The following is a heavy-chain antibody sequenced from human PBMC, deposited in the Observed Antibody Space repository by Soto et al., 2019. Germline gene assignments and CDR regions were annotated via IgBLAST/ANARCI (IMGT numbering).Heavy chain of an antibody. CDR2: IYYSGST. V-gene: IGHV4-31*03. J-gene: IGHJ6*02. CDR3: AKYTAMVEPYGMDV. Sequence: QVQLQESGPGLVKPSQTLSLTCTVSGGSISSGGYYWSWIRQHPGKGLEWIGYIYYSGSTYYNPSLMGRVTISVDTSKNQFSLKLSSVTAADTAVYYCAKYTAMVEPYGMDVWGQGTTVTVSS. CDR1: GGSISSGGYY. D-gene: IGHD5-18*01.